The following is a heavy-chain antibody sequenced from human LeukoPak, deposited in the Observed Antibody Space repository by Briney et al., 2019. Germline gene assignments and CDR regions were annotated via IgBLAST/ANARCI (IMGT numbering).Heavy chain of an antibody. D-gene: IGHD1-26*01. CDR3: ARGAGSQGGDY. V-gene: IGHV4-61*02. Sequence: KPSGTLSLTCTVSGGSISSGSYYWSWIRQPAGKGLEWIGRIYTSGSTNYNPSLKSRVTISVDTSKNQFSLKLSSVTAADTAVYYCARGAGSQGGDYWGQGTLVTVSS. J-gene: IGHJ4*02. CDR2: IYTSGST. CDR1: GGSISSGSYY.